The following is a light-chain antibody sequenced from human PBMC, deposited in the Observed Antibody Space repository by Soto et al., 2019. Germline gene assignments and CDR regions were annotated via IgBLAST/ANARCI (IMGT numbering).Light chain of an antibody. CDR1: QTISSW. J-gene: IGKJ1*01. Sequence: DIQMTQCASTLSRSVGDRVTITCGASQTISSWLAWYQQKPGKAPKLLIYKASTLKSGVPSRFSGSGSGTEFTLTISSLQPDDFATYYCQHYNSYSEAFGQGTKVDI. V-gene: IGKV1-5*03. CDR3: QHYNSYSEA. CDR2: KAS.